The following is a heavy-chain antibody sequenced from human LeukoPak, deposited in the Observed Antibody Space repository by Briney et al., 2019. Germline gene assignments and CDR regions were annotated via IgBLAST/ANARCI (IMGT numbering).Heavy chain of an antibody. J-gene: IGHJ6*03. CDR2: INPIFGTA. D-gene: IGHD3-3*01. CDR3: ARDRPGDEDDSWNMDV. V-gene: IGHV1-69*13. CDR1: GGTFSSYA. Sequence: SVKVSCKASGGTFSSYAISWVRQAPGQGLEWMGGINPIFGTANYAQKFQGRVTITADESTSTAYMELSSLRSEDTAVYYCARDRPGDEDDSWNMDVWGKGTTVTVSS.